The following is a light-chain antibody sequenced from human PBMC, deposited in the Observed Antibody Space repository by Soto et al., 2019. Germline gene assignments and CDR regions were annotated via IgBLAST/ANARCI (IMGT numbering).Light chain of an antibody. CDR2: DAS. J-gene: IGKJ1*01. Sequence: DIQMTQSPYTLSAAVGDTVTITCRASESISSWLAWYQEKPGKAPNLLIYDASSLESGVPSRFSGSGSGTEVTLTISSLQPDDFATYYCQDYSPYSWTFGQGTKVEIK. V-gene: IGKV1-5*01. CDR3: QDYSPYSWT. CDR1: ESISSW.